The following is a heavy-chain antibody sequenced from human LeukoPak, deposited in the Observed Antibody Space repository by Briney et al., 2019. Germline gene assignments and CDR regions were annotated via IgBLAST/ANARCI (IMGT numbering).Heavy chain of an antibody. CDR1: GFSLSTSGMC. D-gene: IGHD3-22*01. Sequence: SGPALVKPTQTLTLTCTFSGFSLSTSGMCVSWIRQPPGKALEWLARIDWDDDKYYSTSLKTRLTISKDTSKNQVVLTMTNMDPVDTATYYCARMGDGYYDSSGYYQPGTFDYWGQGTLVTVSS. V-gene: IGHV2-70*11. CDR2: IDWDDDK. CDR3: ARMGDGYYDSSGYYQPGTFDY. J-gene: IGHJ4*02.